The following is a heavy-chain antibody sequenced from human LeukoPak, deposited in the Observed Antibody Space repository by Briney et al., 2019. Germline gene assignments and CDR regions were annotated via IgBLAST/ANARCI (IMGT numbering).Heavy chain of an antibody. CDR2: INHGEST. V-gene: IGHV4-34*01. CDR1: GFTFSSYE. J-gene: IGHJ6*02. D-gene: IGHD3-22*01. Sequence: LRLSCAASGFTFSSYEMNWVRQAPGKGLEWIGEINHGESTNYNPSLKSRATLSVDTSKNQFSLKLTSVTAADTAVYYCARGRTYYYDTSGYYPSIYYGMDVWGQGTTVIVSS. CDR3: ARGRTYYYDTSGYYPSIYYGMDV.